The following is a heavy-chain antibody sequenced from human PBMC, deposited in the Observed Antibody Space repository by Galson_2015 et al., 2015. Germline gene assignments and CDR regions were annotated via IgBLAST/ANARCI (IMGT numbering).Heavy chain of an antibody. Sequence: SLRLSCAASGFTFSSYGMHWVRQAPSKGLEWVAVISYDGSNKYYADSVKGRFTISRDNSKNTLYLQMNSLRAEDTAVYYCAKDTQPGSSGWYDYDAFEIWGQGTMVTVSS. D-gene: IGHD6-19*01. J-gene: IGHJ3*02. V-gene: IGHV3-30*18. CDR3: AKDTQPGSSGWYDYDAFEI. CDR1: GFTFSSYG. CDR2: ISYDGSNK.